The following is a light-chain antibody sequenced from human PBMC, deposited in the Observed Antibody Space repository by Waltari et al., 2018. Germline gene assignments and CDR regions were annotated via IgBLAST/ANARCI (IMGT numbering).Light chain of an antibody. Sequence: QSALTQPRSVSGSPGQSVTISCTGTSSDVGGYNYVSWYQHHPGKAPKLLIFDVIKRPAGVPDRFSASKSGNTASLTSSGLQAEDEADYYCCSYAGSYTVVFGGGTRLTVL. CDR3: CSYAGSYTVV. CDR1: SSDVGGYNY. CDR2: DVI. J-gene: IGLJ2*01. V-gene: IGLV2-11*01.